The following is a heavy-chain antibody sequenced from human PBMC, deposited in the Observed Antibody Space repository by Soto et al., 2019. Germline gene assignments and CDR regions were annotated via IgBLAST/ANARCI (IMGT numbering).Heavy chain of an antibody. D-gene: IGHD6-19*01. CDR2: IYYNGHA. J-gene: IGHJ5*02. CDR1: GDSISSSSYY. CDR3: AAAVVRGWFDP. V-gene: IGHV4-39*01. Sequence: SETLSLTCTASGDSISSSSYYWGWIRQPPGKGLEWIANIYYNGHAYYNPSLRSRVTLSVDTSKNQFSLKLSSVTAPDTAVYFCAAAVVRGWFDPWGQGTLVTVSS.